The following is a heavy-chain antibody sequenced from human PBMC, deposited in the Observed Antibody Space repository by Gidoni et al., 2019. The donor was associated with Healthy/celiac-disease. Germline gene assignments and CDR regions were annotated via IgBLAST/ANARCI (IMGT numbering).Heavy chain of an antibody. D-gene: IGHD5-12*01. V-gene: IGHV3-74*01. CDR1: GFTFSNHW. Sequence: EVQLVESGGGVVQPGGSLRLSCAAYGFTFSNHWMHWVREAPGKGLVWVSRINSDGSSTTCADSVKGRITISRDNAKNTLYLQMNSLRAEDTAVYYCARARDGYNDLDYWGQGTLVTVSS. J-gene: IGHJ4*02. CDR3: ARARDGYNDLDY. CDR2: INSDGSST.